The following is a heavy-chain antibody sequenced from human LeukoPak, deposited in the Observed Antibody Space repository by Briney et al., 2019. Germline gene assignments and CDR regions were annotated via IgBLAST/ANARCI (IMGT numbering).Heavy chain of an antibody. D-gene: IGHD2-15*01. Sequence: SGGSLRLSCAASGFIFSSYSMNWVRQAPGKGLEWVSSFSGSSSLKFYAESLKGRFTISRDNAKNSLYLQMNSLRAEDTAVYYCARDVVGDLVGAFDIWGQGTMVTVSS. CDR1: GFIFSSYS. CDR2: FSGSSSLK. CDR3: ARDVVGDLVGAFDI. V-gene: IGHV3-21*01. J-gene: IGHJ3*02.